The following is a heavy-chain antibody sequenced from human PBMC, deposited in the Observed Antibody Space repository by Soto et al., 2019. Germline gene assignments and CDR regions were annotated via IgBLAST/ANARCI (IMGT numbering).Heavy chain of an antibody. J-gene: IGHJ3*02. Sequence: ASVKVSCKASGYTFTSYAMHWVRQAPGQRLEWMGWINAGNGNTKYSQKFQGRVTITRDTSASTAYMVLRSLISEDTPVYSFSWSRLWFGAVAGSIDIXGQGTMVTVSS. CDR1: GYTFTSYA. V-gene: IGHV1-3*01. CDR3: SWSRLWFGAVAGSIDI. CDR2: INAGNGNT. D-gene: IGHD3-10*01.